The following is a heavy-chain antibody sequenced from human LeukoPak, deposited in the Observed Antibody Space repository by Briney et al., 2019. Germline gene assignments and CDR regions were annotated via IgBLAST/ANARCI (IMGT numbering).Heavy chain of an antibody. CDR3: ARAWVRFLEWSPFDY. CDR2: INWNGGST. D-gene: IGHD3-3*01. J-gene: IGHJ4*02. CDR1: GFTFDDYG. Sequence: GGSLRLSCAASGFTFDDYGMSWVRQAPGKGLEWVSGINWNGGSTGYADSVKGRFTISRDNAKNSLYLQMNSLRAEDTALYHCARAWVRFLEWSPFDYWGQGTLVTVSS. V-gene: IGHV3-20*01.